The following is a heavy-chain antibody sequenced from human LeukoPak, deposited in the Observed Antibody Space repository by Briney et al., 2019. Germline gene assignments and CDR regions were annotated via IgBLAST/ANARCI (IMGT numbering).Heavy chain of an antibody. D-gene: IGHD1-14*01. CDR1: GYTFTGYY. CDR3: ATYRSPGLTSGAFEI. Sequence: ASVKVSCKASGYTFTGYYMHWVRQAPGQGLEWMGGFDPEDGETIYAQKFQGRVTMTEDTSTDTAYMDLSSLRSEDTAVYYCATYRSPGLTSGAFEIWGQGTMVTVSS. J-gene: IGHJ3*02. CDR2: FDPEDGET. V-gene: IGHV1-24*01.